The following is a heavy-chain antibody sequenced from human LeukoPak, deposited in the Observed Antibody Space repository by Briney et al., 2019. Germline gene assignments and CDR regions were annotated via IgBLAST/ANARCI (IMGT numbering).Heavy chain of an antibody. J-gene: IGHJ4*02. CDR3: ACPKNPNDDFWSGRPPYYFDY. CDR2: IYYSGST. V-gene: IGHV4-31*03. D-gene: IGHD3-3*01. Sequence: PSQTLSLICTVSGGSISSGGYYWSWIRQHPGKDLEWIGYIYYSGSTYYNPSLKSRVTISIDTSKNQFSLKLSSVTAADTAVYYFACPKNPNDDFWSGRPPYYFDYWGQGTLVTVSS. CDR1: GGSISSGGYY.